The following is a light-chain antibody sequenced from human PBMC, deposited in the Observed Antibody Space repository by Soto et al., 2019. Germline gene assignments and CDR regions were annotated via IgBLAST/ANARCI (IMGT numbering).Light chain of an antibody. Sequence: EIVLTQSPGTLSLSPGERATLSCRASQSVRSSYLAWYQQNPGQPPRLLIYDATNRATGIPDRFSGSGSGTDLTLTISRLEPEDFAVYYCQQYGSSPWTFGQGTKVEIK. CDR1: QSVRSSY. CDR2: DAT. V-gene: IGKV3-20*01. J-gene: IGKJ1*01. CDR3: QQYGSSPWT.